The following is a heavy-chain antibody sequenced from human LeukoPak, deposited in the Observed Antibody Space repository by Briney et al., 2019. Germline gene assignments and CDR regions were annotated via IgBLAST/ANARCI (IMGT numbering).Heavy chain of an antibody. CDR3: VRDRAGGNSVWFDP. V-gene: IGHV3-64*04. D-gene: IGHD4-23*01. CDR2: ISSNGGTT. Sequence: PGGSLRLSCSASGFTFSSYAMHWVRQAPGKGLEYVSDISSNGGTTYYADSVKGRFTISRDNAKNSLYLQMNSLRDEDTAVYYCVRDRAGGNSVWFDPWGQGTLVTVSS. J-gene: IGHJ5*02. CDR1: GFTFSSYA.